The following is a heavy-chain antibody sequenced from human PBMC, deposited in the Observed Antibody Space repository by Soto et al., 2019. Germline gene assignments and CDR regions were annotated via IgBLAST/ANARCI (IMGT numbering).Heavy chain of an antibody. J-gene: IGHJ6*02. D-gene: IGHD1-26*01. CDR2: INSDGSST. V-gene: IGHV3-74*01. CDR1: GFTFRSYW. Sequence: EVQLVESGGGLVQPGGSLRLSCAASGFTFRSYWMHWVRQGPGKGLVWVSRINSDGSSTSYADSVKGRFTISRDNAKNTLYLQMNSLRAEDTAVYYCTRDETQVFRSLVHYYGMDVWGQGTTVTVSS. CDR3: TRDETQVFRSLVHYYGMDV.